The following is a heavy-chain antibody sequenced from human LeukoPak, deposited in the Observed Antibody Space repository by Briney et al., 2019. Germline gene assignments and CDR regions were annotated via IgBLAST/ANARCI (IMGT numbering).Heavy chain of an antibody. D-gene: IGHD3-22*01. J-gene: IGHJ4*02. V-gene: IGHV5-51*01. CDR2: IYPADSDT. CDR1: GYSFTSYW. Sequence: GESLKISCKVSGYSFTSYWIARVRQMPGKGLELMGIIYPADSDTKYSPSFQGQVTISDDKSITTAYLQLNSLKATDTAMYYCARRAFDSSTYYYWSYFDYWGQGTLVTVSS. CDR3: ARRAFDSSTYYYWSYFDY.